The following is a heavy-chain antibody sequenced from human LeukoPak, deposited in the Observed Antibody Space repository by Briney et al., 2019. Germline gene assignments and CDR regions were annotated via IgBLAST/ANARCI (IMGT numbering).Heavy chain of an antibody. V-gene: IGHV1-2*02. J-gene: IGHJ6*03. CDR3: AREAGFYPTPRHYYMDV. Sequence: ASVTVSCKASGYTFTGYYMHWVRQAPGQGLEWMGWINPNSGGTNYAQKFQGRVTMTRDTSISTAYMELSRLRSDDTAVYYCAREAGFYPTPRHYYMDVWGKGTTVTVSS. D-gene: IGHD2/OR15-2a*01. CDR1: GYTFTGYY. CDR2: INPNSGGT.